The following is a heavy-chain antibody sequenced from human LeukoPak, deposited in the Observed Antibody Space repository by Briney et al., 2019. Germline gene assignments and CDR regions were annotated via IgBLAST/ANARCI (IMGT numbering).Heavy chain of an antibody. CDR1: GFTFRFYW. Sequence: GGSLRLSCAASGFTFRFYWMTWIRQAPGKGLEWVATIKEDGSEKYYMDSVKGRFTISRDKVKNSLYLQMNSLRGDDTAVYYCARDGLPVALDKWGQGTLVTVSS. CDR3: ARDGLPVALDK. D-gene: IGHD2-2*01. CDR2: IKEDGSEK. V-gene: IGHV3-7*01. J-gene: IGHJ4*02.